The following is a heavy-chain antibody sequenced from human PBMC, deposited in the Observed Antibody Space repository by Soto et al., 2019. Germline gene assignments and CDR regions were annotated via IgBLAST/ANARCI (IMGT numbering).Heavy chain of an antibody. CDR1: GGSISGYY. J-gene: IGHJ4*02. Sequence: SETLSLTCTVSGGSISGYYWSWIRQPPGKGLEWIGYIYYSGSTSYNPSLKSRVTISVDTSKNQFSLKLSSVTAADTAVYYCARYMVRGVIGFDYWGQGTLVTVSS. CDR2: IYYSGST. CDR3: ARYMVRGVIGFDY. D-gene: IGHD3-10*01. V-gene: IGHV4-59*12.